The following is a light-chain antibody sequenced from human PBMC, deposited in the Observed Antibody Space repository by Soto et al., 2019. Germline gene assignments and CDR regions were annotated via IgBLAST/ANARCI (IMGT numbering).Light chain of an antibody. Sequence: QSVLTQPASVSGSPGQSITLSCTGTSSDGGGYNYVSWYQHHPGKAPKLRIYDVSYRPSGVSNRFSGSKSGNTASLTISGLQAEDEADYYCSSFRSSTAPRVFGTGTKLTVL. CDR2: DVS. CDR3: SSFRSSTAPRV. J-gene: IGLJ1*01. CDR1: SSDGGGYNY. V-gene: IGLV2-14*03.